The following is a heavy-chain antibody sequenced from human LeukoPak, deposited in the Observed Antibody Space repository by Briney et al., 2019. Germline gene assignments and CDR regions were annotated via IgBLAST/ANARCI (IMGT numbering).Heavy chain of an antibody. CDR2: INPNSGGT. Sequence: ASVKVSCKASGYTFTSYYMHWVRQAPGQGLEWMGRINPNSGGTNYAQKFQGRVTMTRDTSISTAYMGLSRLSSDDTAVYYCATSRDRIAAAGRDEFDYWGQGTLVTVSS. J-gene: IGHJ4*02. CDR3: ATSRDRIAAAGRDEFDY. CDR1: GYTFTSYY. V-gene: IGHV1-2*06. D-gene: IGHD6-13*01.